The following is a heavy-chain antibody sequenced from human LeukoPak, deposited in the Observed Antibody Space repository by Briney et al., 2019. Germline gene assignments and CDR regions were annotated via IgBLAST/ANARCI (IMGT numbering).Heavy chain of an antibody. J-gene: IGHJ5*02. Sequence: GGSLRLSCAASGFTFSSYEMNWVRQAPGKGLEWVSYMSSRGSIIFYADSVKGRFTISRDNAKNSLYLQMDSLRVEDTAVYHCARGAAGGMYNWFDPWGQGTLVTVSS. CDR1: GFTFSSYE. D-gene: IGHD6-13*01. CDR2: MSSRGSII. CDR3: ARGAAGGMYNWFDP. V-gene: IGHV3-48*03.